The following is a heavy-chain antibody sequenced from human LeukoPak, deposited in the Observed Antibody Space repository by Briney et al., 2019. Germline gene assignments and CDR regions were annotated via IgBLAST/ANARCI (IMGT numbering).Heavy chain of an antibody. J-gene: IGHJ4*02. V-gene: IGHV4-30-2*01. CDR3: ARFNSSSWYHYFDY. Sequence: SQTLSLTCTVSGGSISSGGYYWSWIRQPPGKGLEWIGYIYHSGSTYYNPSLKSRVTISVDRSKNQFSLKLSSVTAADTAVYYCARFNSSSWYHYFDYWGQGTLVTVSS. CDR2: IYHSGST. D-gene: IGHD6-13*01. CDR1: GGSISSGGYY.